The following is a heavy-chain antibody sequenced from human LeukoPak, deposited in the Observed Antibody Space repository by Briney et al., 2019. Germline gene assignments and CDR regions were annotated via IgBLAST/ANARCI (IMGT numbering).Heavy chain of an antibody. V-gene: IGHV4-4*07. J-gene: IGHJ4*02. CDR1: GFSISTYY. D-gene: IGHD4-23*01. Sequence: SETLSLTCTVSGFSISTYYWSWFRQPAGKGLEWIGRIHSSGNTNYNPSLQSRVSLSIDTSQNQFSLRLTSLTAADTAVYCCARDVGKAYWGQGLLAIVSS. CDR2: IHSSGNT. CDR3: ARDVGKAY.